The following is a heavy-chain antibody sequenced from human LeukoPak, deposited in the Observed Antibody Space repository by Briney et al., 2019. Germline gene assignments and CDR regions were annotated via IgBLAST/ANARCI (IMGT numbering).Heavy chain of an antibody. CDR1: GGSISSYY. CDR2: IYYSGST. CDR3: ARGVYSGSYYLANYFDY. J-gene: IGHJ4*02. Sequence: SETLSLTCTVSGGSISSYYWSWTRQPPGKGLEWIGYIYYSGSTNYNPSLKSRVTISVDTSKNQLSLKLSSVTAADTAVYYCARGVYSGSYYLANYFDYWGQGTLVTVSS. V-gene: IGHV4-59*01. D-gene: IGHD1-26*01.